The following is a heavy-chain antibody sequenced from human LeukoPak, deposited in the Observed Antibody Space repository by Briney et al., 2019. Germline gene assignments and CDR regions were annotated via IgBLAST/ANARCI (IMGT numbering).Heavy chain of an antibody. J-gene: IGHJ5*02. Sequence: SETLSLTCTVSGGSISSDYWSWVRQPPREGLEWSGYIYYSGSTNYNPSLKSRVTISVDTSKNQFSLKLSSVTAADTAVYYCARLYGNWFDPWGQGTLVTVSS. V-gene: IGHV4-59*01. CDR2: IYYSGST. CDR1: GGSISSDY. D-gene: IGHD2-8*01. CDR3: ARLYGNWFDP.